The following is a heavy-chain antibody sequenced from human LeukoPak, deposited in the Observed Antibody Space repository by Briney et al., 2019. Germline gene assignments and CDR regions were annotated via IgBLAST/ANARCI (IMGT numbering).Heavy chain of an antibody. CDR1: GFTFTNYW. V-gene: IGHV3-74*01. CDR3: GTVFDH. Sequence: GGSLRLSCAASGFTFTNYWMHWVRQAPGKGLVWVSRIDIDGTGTSYADSVKGRFTISRDNAKNTVSLQMNSLKAEDTAVYYCGTVFDHWGPGILVAVSS. J-gene: IGHJ4*02. CDR2: IDIDGTGT.